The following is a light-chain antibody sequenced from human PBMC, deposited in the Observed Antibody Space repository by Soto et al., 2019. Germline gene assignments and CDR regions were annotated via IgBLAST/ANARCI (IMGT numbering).Light chain of an antibody. CDR3: CSYAGSRTFV. CDR1: SSDVGAYNL. Sequence: QSALTQPASVSGSPEQSITISCTGTSSDVGAYNLVSWYQQHPGKAPRLIIYEGSKRPSGISHRFSGSKFDNTASLTISGLRAEDEAHYHCCSYAGSRTFVFGGGTKVTVL. V-gene: IGLV2-23*01. CDR2: EGS. J-gene: IGLJ3*02.